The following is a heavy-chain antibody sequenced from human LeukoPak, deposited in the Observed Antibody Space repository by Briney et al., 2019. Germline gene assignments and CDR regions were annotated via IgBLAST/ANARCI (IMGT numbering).Heavy chain of an antibody. D-gene: IGHD3-10*01. V-gene: IGHV1-69*13. CDR3: AGQGSLNY. CDR1: GGTFSSYA. CDR2: IIPIFGTA. J-gene: IGHJ4*02. Sequence: ASVTVSCKASGGTFSSYAISWVRQAPRQGLEWMGGIIPIFGTANYAQKFQGRVTITADESTSTAYMELSSLRSEDTAVYYCAGQGSLNYWGQGTLVTVSS.